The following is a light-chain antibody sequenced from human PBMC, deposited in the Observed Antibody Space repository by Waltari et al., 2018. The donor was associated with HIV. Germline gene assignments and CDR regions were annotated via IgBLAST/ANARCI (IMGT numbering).Light chain of an antibody. Sequence: QSALTQPPSASGSLGQSVTISCTGTGSDIGGFDYVPWFQQHPGKVPKLIIYEVTQRPSGVPDRFSGSKSGNTASLTVSGLQADDEADYYCSSYESINNHVVFGGGTSLTVL. CDR3: SSYESINNHVV. J-gene: IGLJ2*01. CDR2: EVT. CDR1: GSDIGGFDY. V-gene: IGLV2-8*01.